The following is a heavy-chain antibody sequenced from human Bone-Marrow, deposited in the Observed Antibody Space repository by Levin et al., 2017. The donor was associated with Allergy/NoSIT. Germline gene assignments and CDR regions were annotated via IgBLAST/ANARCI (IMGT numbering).Heavy chain of an antibody. CDR1: GFTVSSNY. J-gene: IGHJ6*02. V-gene: IGHV3-53*01. D-gene: IGHD2-8*01. CDR3: AREVRPPYPGPVVMAPGLDYYGMDV. CDR2: IYSGGST. Sequence: GGSLRLSCAASGFTVSSNYMSWVRQAPGKGLEWVSVIYSGGSTYYADSVKGRFTISRDNSKNTLYLQMNSLRAEDTAVYYCAREVRPPYPGPVVMAPGLDYYGMDVWGQGTTVTVSS.